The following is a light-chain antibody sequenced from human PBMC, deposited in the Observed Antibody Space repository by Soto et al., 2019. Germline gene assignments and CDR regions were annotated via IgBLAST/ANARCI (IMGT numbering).Light chain of an antibody. CDR1: QVMSSW. V-gene: IGKV1D-12*01. Sequence: DIQMTQSPSSVSASVGDTVTINCRASQVMSSWLAWYQQRPGKAPKLLIFAASTLQSGVPSRFSGSGSRTVFTLTITELQPEDVATYCCQQADTLPITFGQGTRREMK. CDR2: AAS. J-gene: IGKJ5*01. CDR3: QQADTLPIT.